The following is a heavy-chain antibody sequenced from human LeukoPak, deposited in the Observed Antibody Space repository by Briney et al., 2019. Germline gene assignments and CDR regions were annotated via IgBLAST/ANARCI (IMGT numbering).Heavy chain of an antibody. J-gene: IGHJ4*02. Sequence: PGESLKISCKGSGYSFTSYWIGWVRQMPGKGLEWMGIIYPGDSDTRYSPSFQGQVTISADKSISTAYLQWSSLKASDTAMYYCARPSITMVRGVIISRLIDYWGQGTLVTVSS. D-gene: IGHD3-10*01. V-gene: IGHV5-51*01. CDR3: ARPSITMVRGVIISRLIDY. CDR1: GYSFTSYW. CDR2: IYPGDSDT.